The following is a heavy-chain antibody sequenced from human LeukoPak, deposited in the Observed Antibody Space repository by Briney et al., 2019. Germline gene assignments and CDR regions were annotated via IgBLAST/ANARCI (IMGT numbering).Heavy chain of an antibody. D-gene: IGHD3-16*01. Sequence: GGSPRLSCAASGFTFSSNWMSWVRQAPGKGLEWVGNIQPDGSEQYPVDSVKGRFTISRDNARNSLFLQMNSLRVEDTAVYYCASQSYARFDPWGQGTLVTVSS. CDR3: ASQSYARFDP. CDR2: IQPDGSEQ. J-gene: IGHJ5*02. CDR1: GFTFSSNW. V-gene: IGHV3-7*01.